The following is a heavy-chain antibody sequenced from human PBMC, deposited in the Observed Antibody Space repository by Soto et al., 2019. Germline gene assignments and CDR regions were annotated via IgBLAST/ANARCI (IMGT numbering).Heavy chain of an antibody. CDR3: AHRAVVCSGGTCYPHPFDF. CDR2: IYWDDDK. D-gene: IGHD2-15*01. CDR1: GFSLTTTGVG. V-gene: IGHV2-5*02. J-gene: IGHJ4*02. Sequence: QITLKESGPPLVKPTQTLTLTCTFSGFSLTTTGVGVGWIRQPPGKALEWLAIIYWDDDKRYSPPLKSRLTITKDTSKNQVVLTMTNMDPVDTATYFCAHRAVVCSGGTCYPHPFDFWGQGTLVTVSS.